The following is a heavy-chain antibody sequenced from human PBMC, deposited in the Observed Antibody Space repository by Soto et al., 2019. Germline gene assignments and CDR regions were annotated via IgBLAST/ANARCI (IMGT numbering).Heavy chain of an antibody. V-gene: IGHV2-5*02. CDR3: AHALDWGEGRFDY. D-gene: IGHD7-27*01. CDR2: IYWDDDK. Sequence: QITLKESGPTLVKPTQTLTLTCSFSGFSLSAVGVGVGWIRQPPGKALEWLALIYWDDDKRYSPSLKSRLTITKDNSKNQVVLKMTNSDPVDTATYYCAHALDWGEGRFDYWGQGTLVTVSS. CDR1: GFSLSAVGVG. J-gene: IGHJ4*02.